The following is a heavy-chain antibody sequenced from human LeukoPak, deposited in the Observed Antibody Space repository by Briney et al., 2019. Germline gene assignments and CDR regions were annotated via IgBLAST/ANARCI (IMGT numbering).Heavy chain of an antibody. Sequence: ASVKVSCKASGYTFTGYFIHWVRQAPGQGLEWMGWINPNSGGTNYAQKFQGRVTMTRDTSISTAYMELSRLRSDDTAVYYCATLGGRLWAFDYWGQGTLVTVSS. J-gene: IGHJ4*02. V-gene: IGHV1-2*02. CDR3: ATLGGRLWAFDY. CDR2: INPNSGGT. CDR1: GYTFTGYF. D-gene: IGHD6-25*01.